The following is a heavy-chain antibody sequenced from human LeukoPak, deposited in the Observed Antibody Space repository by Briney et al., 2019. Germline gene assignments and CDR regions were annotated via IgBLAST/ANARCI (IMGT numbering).Heavy chain of an antibody. Sequence: GGSLRLSCAASGFTFSSYSMNWVRQAPGKGLEWVSSISSSSSYIYYADSVKGRFTISRDNAKNSLYLQMNSLRAEDTAVYYCARVAGSSWYSGGSGYYYYMDVWGRGTTVTVSS. D-gene: IGHD6-13*01. CDR2: ISSSSSYI. CDR3: ARVAGSSWYSGGSGYYYYMDV. V-gene: IGHV3-21*01. CDR1: GFTFSSYS. J-gene: IGHJ6*03.